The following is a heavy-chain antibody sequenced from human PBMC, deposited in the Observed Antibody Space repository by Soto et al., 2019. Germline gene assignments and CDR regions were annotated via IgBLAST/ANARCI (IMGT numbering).Heavy chain of an antibody. CDR3: AKPAGDYYDSSGSNYDY. V-gene: IGHV3-30*18. CDR2: ISYDGSNK. J-gene: IGHJ4*02. CDR1: GVTFSSYG. Sequence: GGSLRLSCAASGVTFSSYGMHWVRQAPGKGLEWVAVISYDGSNKYYADSVKGRFTISRDNSKNTLYLQMNSLRAEDTAVYYCAKPAGDYYDSSGSNYDYWGQGTLVTVSS. D-gene: IGHD3-22*01.